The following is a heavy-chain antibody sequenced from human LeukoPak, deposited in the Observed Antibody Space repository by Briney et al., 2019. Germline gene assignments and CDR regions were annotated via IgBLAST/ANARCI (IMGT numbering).Heavy chain of an antibody. D-gene: IGHD3-10*01. Sequence: GASVKVSCMASGYTFTSYGISLVRQAPGQGLEWMGWISAYNGNTNYAQKLQGRVTMTTDTSTSTAYMELRSLRSDDTAVYYCARYLSFLGRYYYYMHVWGKGTTVTVSS. CDR3: ARYLSFLGRYYYYMHV. V-gene: IGHV1-18*01. CDR1: GYTFTSYG. J-gene: IGHJ6*03. CDR2: ISAYNGNT.